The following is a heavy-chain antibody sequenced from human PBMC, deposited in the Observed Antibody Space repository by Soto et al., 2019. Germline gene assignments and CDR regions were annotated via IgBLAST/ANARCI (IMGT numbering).Heavy chain of an antibody. CDR3: ARGPPGFGGLFLPSGYYYYMDV. D-gene: IGHD3-10*01. V-gene: IGHV4-34*01. CDR2: INHSGST. J-gene: IGHJ6*03. Sequence: QVQLQQWGAGLLKPSETLSLTCAVYGGSFSGYYWSWIRQPPGKGLEWIGEINHSGSTNYNPSLKSRVTLSVDTSKNQFSLTLSSVTAADTAVYYCARGPPGFGGLFLPSGYYYYMDVWGKGTTVTVSS. CDR1: GGSFSGYY.